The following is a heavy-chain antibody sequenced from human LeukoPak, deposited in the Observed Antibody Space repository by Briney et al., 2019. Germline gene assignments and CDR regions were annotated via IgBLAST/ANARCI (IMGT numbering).Heavy chain of an antibody. CDR3: ARDSL. CDR2: IKQDGSEK. Sequence: PGGSLRLSCAPSGFTFSSYWMSWVRQAPGKGLEWVANIKQDGSEKYYVDSVKGRFTISRDNAKNSLYLQMNSLRTEDTAVYYCARDSLWGRGTLVTVSS. CDR1: GFTFSSYW. V-gene: IGHV3-7*03. J-gene: IGHJ2*01.